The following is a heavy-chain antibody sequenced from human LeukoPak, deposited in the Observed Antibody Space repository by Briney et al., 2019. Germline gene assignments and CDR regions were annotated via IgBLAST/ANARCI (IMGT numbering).Heavy chain of an antibody. J-gene: IGHJ4*02. CDR3: ARAPPHYGIYFDY. V-gene: IGHV4-61*08. CDR2: IYYSGST. CDR1: GASISSGGFY. Sequence: PSETLSLTCTVSGASISSGGFYWSWIRQPPGKGLEWIGYIYYSGSTNYNPSLKSRVTISVDTSKNQFSLKLSSVTAADTAVYYCARAPPHYGIYFDYWGQGTLVTVSS. D-gene: IGHD3-10*01.